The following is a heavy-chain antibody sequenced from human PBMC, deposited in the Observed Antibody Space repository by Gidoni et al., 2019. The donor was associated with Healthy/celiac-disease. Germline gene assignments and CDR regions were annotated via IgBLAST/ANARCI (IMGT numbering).Heavy chain of an antibody. CDR2: ISYDGSNK. Sequence: QVQLVESGGGVVQPGRSLRLSCAASGFTFSSYGMHWVRQAPGKGLEWVAVISYDGSNKYYADSVKGRFTISRDNSKNTLYLQMNSLRAEDTAVYYCAKEYYYDSSGYYSHFDYWGQGTLVTVSS. V-gene: IGHV3-30*18. D-gene: IGHD3-22*01. CDR1: GFTFSSYG. CDR3: AKEYYYDSSGYYSHFDY. J-gene: IGHJ4*02.